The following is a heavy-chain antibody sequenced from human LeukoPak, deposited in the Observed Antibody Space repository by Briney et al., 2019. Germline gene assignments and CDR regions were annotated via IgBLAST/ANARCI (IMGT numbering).Heavy chain of an antibody. CDR3: AKNEKASFDY. Sequence: SETLSLTCSVSGGXISSYYWTWIRQPAGKGLEWIGRIYSSGSTNYNPSLNSRVTMSVDTSKNQFSLKLSSLTAADTAVYYCAKNEKASFDYWGQGTLVTVSS. CDR2: IYSSGST. D-gene: IGHD2/OR15-2a*01. J-gene: IGHJ4*02. V-gene: IGHV4-4*07. CDR1: GGXISSYY.